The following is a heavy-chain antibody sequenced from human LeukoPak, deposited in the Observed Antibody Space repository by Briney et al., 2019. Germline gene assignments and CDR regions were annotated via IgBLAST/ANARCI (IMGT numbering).Heavy chain of an antibody. Sequence: GASVKVSCKASGYTFTSYAMHWVRQAPGQRLEWMGWINAGNGNTKYSQKFQGRVTITRDTSASTAYMELSSLRSEDTAVYYCARVASWGISLTHYYYYYYMDVWGKGTTVTVSS. D-gene: IGHD3-16*01. CDR3: ARVASWGISLTHYYYYYYMDV. J-gene: IGHJ6*03. V-gene: IGHV1-3*01. CDR2: INAGNGNT. CDR1: GYTFTSYA.